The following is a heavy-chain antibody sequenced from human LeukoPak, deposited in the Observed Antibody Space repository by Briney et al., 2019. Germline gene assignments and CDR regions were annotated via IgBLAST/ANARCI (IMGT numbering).Heavy chain of an antibody. Sequence: SETLSLTCTVSGYSISSGYYWGWIRQPPGKGLEWIGSIYHSGSTYYNPSLKSRVTISVDTSKNQFSLKLSSVTAADTAVYYCARSGLSSGYYYSRLYYFDYWGQGTLVTVSS. CDR2: IYHSGST. D-gene: IGHD3-22*01. CDR3: ARSGLSSGYYYSRLYYFDY. V-gene: IGHV4-38-2*02. J-gene: IGHJ4*02. CDR1: GYSISSGYY.